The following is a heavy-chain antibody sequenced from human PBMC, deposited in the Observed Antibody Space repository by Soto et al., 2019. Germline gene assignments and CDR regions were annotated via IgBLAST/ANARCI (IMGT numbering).Heavy chain of an antibody. CDR3: ARVSGSYKNYYYYGMDV. CDR1: GGSISSSNW. Sequence: SETLSLTCAVSGGSISSSNWWSWVRQPPGKGLEWIGEIYHSGSTNYNPSLKSRVTISVDKSKNQLSLKLSSVTAADTAVYYCARVSGSYKNYYYYGMDVWGQGTTVTVSS. CDR2: IYHSGST. V-gene: IGHV4-4*02. D-gene: IGHD1-26*01. J-gene: IGHJ6*02.